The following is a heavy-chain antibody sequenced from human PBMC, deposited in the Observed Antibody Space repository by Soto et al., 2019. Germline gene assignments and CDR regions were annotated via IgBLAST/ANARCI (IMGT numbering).Heavy chain of an antibody. CDR2: IGTAGDT. CDR1: GFTFRSYD. D-gene: IGHD3-22*01. V-gene: IGHV3-13*04. J-gene: IGHJ4*02. Sequence: LKISCAASGFTFRSYDMHWVRQATGKGLEWVSAIGTAGDTYYPGSVKGRFTISRENAKNSLYLQMNSLRAGDTAVYYCATTFPPPYYDSSGYYCGVDYWGQGTLVTVSS. CDR3: ATTFPPPYYDSSGYYCGVDY.